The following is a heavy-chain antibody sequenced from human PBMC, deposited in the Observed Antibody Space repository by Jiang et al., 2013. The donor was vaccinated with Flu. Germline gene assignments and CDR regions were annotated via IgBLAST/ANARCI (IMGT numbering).Heavy chain of an antibody. Sequence: TNTGNPTYAQGFTGRFVFSLDTSVSTAYLQISSLKAEDTAVYYCARDPHLWFRAEYYFDYWGQGTLVTVSS. V-gene: IGHV7-4-1*02. CDR3: ARDPHLWFRAEYYFDY. D-gene: IGHD3-10*01. J-gene: IGHJ4*02. CDR2: TNTGNP.